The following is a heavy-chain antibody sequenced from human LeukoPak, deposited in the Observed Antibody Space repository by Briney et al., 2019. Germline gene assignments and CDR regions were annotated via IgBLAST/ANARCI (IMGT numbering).Heavy chain of an antibody. J-gene: IGHJ3*02. Sequence: PSETLSLTCAVYGGSFSAYSWTWIRHPPGKGPGWIGEINHSGGTNHNPSLKSRVSISRDSSKNQIFLKLRSVTAADTAVYYCSGPQAGAAFEIWSQGTMVTVSS. D-gene: IGHD6-13*01. V-gene: IGHV4-34*01. CDR1: GGSFSAYS. CDR3: SGPQAGAAFEI. CDR2: INHSGGT.